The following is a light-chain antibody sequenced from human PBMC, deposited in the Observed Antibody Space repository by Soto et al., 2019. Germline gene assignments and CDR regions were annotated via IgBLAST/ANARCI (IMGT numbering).Light chain of an antibody. J-gene: IGLJ3*02. Sequence: QSVLTQPPSASGTPGQRVSISCFGSSSNIRSNAVSWYQQLPGTAPKLLIYSNNQRPSGVPDRFSGSKSGTSASLAVSGLQSEDEADYYCAVWDDSLNGPLFGGGPKLTVL. CDR1: SSNIRSNA. CDR2: SNN. V-gene: IGLV1-44*01. CDR3: AVWDDSLNGPL.